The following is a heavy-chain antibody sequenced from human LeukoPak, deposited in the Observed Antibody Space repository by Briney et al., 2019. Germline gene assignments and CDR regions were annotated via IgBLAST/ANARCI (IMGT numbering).Heavy chain of an antibody. CDR1: GYTFTGYY. J-gene: IGHJ4*02. V-gene: IGHV1-2*02. D-gene: IGHD5-12*01. Sequence: GASVKVSSKASGYTFTGYYMHWVRQAPGQGLEWMGWINPNSGGTNYAQKFQGRVTMTRDTSISTAYMELSRLRSDDTAVYYCARDQSGYDFTLYYFDYWGQGTLVTVSS. CDR3: ARDQSGYDFTLYYFDY. CDR2: INPNSGGT.